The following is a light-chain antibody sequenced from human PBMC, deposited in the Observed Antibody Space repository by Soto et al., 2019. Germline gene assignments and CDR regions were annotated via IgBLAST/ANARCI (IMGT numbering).Light chain of an antibody. CDR1: SSNIGNNY. CDR2: DNN. CDR3: ATWDSSLIAGV. J-gene: IGLJ2*01. Sequence: QSVLTQPPSVSAAPGQKVTISCSGSSSNIGNNYVSWYQHLPGTAPKLLIYDNNKRPSGIPDRFSGTKSGTSATLGITGLQTGDEAHYYCATWDSSLIAGVFGGGT. V-gene: IGLV1-51*01.